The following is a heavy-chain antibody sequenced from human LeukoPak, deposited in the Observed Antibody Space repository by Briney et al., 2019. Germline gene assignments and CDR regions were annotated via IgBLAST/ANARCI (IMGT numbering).Heavy chain of an antibody. D-gene: IGHD1-1*01. CDR3: ARDPLYAGTTRAIGPFDY. CDR1: GGSISSYF. Sequence: PSETLSLTCTVSGGSISSYFWNWIRQPAGEGLQWIGRIHSSGTTNYNPSLKSRVTMSIDMSKNQFSLRLTSVTAADTAVYYCARDPLYAGTTRAIGPFDYWGQGTLVTVSS. CDR2: IHSSGTT. J-gene: IGHJ4*02. V-gene: IGHV4-4*07.